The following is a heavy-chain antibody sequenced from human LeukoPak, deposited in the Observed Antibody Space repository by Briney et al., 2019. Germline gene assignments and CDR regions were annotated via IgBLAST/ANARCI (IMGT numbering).Heavy chain of an antibody. J-gene: IGHJ4*02. CDR2: IYNTGST. CDR1: GGSMRSYY. D-gene: IGHD3-22*01. CDR3: ARTSFDSNGYYAHFDF. V-gene: IGHV4-4*07. Sequence: SETLSLTCTVSGGSMRSYYWNWIRQPAGKGLEWLGRIYNTGSTDNNPSLKSRVTISVDYSKNQFSLRLNSVTAADTAVYYCARTSFDSNGYYAHFDFWGQGTLVSVSS.